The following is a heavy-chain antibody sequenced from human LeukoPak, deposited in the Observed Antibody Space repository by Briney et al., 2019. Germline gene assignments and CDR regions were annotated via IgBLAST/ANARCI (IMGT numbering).Heavy chain of an antibody. CDR3: ARESQVAATGRSCFDS. D-gene: IGHD6-13*01. J-gene: IGHJ5*01. CDR2: ITGCGSTT. Sequence: PGGPLSLPCAASGFPYSRYAMSGARHAPRKGVEWVSTITGCGSTTYYADSVKGRCTNSREHAKNPLYLQINSLTAEDTALYYCARESQVAATGRSCFDSWGQGTLVTVSS. CDR1: GFPYSRYA. V-gene: IGHV3-23*01.